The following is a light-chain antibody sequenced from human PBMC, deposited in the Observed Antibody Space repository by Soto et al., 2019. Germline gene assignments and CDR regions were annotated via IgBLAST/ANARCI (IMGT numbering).Light chain of an antibody. Sequence: EIVMTQSPATLSVSPGVRVTLSCRASQSVNSNLAWYQQNPGQAPRLLIYGASTRATGIPARFSGSGSGTEFTLTISSLQSEDFGVYYCQQSNDWPLSFGGGTKVEIK. CDR2: GAS. CDR3: QQSNDWPLS. V-gene: IGKV3-15*01. CDR1: QSVNSN. J-gene: IGKJ4*01.